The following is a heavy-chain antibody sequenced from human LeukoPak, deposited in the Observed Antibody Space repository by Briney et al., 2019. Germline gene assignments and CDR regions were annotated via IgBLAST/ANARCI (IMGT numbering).Heavy chain of an antibody. Sequence: SETLSLTCTVSGGSISSGDYYWSWIRQPPGKGLEWIGYIYYSGSTYYNPSLKSRVTISVDTSKNQFSLKLSSVTAADTAVYYCARHCSSTSCYKWDAFDIWGQGTMVTVSS. CDR3: ARHCSSTSCYKWDAFDI. J-gene: IGHJ3*02. CDR1: GGSISSGDYY. D-gene: IGHD2-2*02. V-gene: IGHV4-30-4*01. CDR2: IYYSGST.